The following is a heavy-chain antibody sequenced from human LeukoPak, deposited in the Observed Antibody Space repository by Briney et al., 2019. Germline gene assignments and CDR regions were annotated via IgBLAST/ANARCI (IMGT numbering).Heavy chain of an antibody. Sequence: GGSLRLSCAASGFTFSSYSMTWVRQAPGKGLEWVSYISSSSSYIYYADSVKGRFTISRDNAKNSLYLQMNSLRAEDTAVYYCARYSEQQPSGFDPWGQGTLVAVSS. CDR3: ARYSEQQPSGFDP. CDR2: ISSSSSYI. V-gene: IGHV3-21*05. CDR1: GFTFSSYS. J-gene: IGHJ5*02. D-gene: IGHD2-15*01.